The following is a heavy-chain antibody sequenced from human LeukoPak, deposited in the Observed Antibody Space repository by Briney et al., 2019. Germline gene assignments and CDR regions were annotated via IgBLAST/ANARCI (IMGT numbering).Heavy chain of an antibody. CDR1: GFTLSSYS. D-gene: IGHD3-22*01. J-gene: IGHJ3*02. CDR2: ISSSSSYI. Sequence: GGSLRLSCAASGFTLSSYSMNWVRQAPGKGLEWVSSISSSSSYIYYAVSLKGRFTISRDNAKNSLFLQMNTLRVEDTAVYYCARDVVGYYDSSGYYLSASDIWGQGTMVTVSS. CDR3: ARDVVGYYDSSGYYLSASDI. V-gene: IGHV3-21*01.